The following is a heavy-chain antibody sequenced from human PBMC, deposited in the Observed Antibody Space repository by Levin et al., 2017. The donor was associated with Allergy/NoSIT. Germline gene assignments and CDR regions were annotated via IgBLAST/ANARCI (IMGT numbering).Heavy chain of an antibody. CDR3: AREDLAPAENYYYMDV. CDR2: INWNGGST. Sequence: ASVKVSCAASGFTFDDYGMSWVRQAPGKGLEWVSGINWNGGSTGYADSVKGRFTISRDNAKNSLYLQMNSLRAEDTALYYCAREDLAPAENYYYMDVWGKGTTVTVSS. J-gene: IGHJ6*03. D-gene: IGHD3-16*01. CDR1: GFTFDDYG. V-gene: IGHV3-20*04.